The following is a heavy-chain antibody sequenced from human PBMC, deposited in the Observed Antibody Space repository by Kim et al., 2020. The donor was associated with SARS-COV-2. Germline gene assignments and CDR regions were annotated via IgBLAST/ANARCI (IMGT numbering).Heavy chain of an antibody. J-gene: IGHJ6*02. CDR3: AKDSGGGYYYYYGMDV. D-gene: IGHD3-10*01. Sequence: DAVKGAFTISRDDSKNTLYQQMNSLGAEDTAVYYCAKDSGGGYYYYYGMDVWGQGTTVTVSS. V-gene: IGHV3-23*03.